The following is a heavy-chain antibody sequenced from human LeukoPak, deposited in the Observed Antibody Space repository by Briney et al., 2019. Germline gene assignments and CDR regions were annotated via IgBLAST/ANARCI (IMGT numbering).Heavy chain of an antibody. D-gene: IGHD3-3*01. CDR1: GFTFSGYC. Sequence: GGSLRLSCAASGFTFSGYCMMWVRQAPGKGPEWVSSVSGGGGDTYYADSVKGRFTISRDNSKNTLYLQMNSLRAEDTAVYYCAILIGEGYFDYWGQGTLVTVSS. CDR2: VSGGGGDT. V-gene: IGHV3-23*01. J-gene: IGHJ4*02. CDR3: AILIGEGYFDY.